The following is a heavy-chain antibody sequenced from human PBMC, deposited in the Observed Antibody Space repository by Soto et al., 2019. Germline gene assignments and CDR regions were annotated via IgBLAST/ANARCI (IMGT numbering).Heavy chain of an antibody. CDR2: ISYDGSNK. Sequence: ESGGGVVQPGRSLRLSCAASGFTFSSYAMHWVRQAPGKGLEWVAVISYDGSNKYYADSVKGRFTISRDNSKNTLYLQMNSLRAEDTAVYYCARDLGENWCDPWGQGTLVTVSS. J-gene: IGHJ5*02. CDR3: ARDLGENWCDP. CDR1: GFTFSSYA. V-gene: IGHV3-30-3*01. D-gene: IGHD3-16*01.